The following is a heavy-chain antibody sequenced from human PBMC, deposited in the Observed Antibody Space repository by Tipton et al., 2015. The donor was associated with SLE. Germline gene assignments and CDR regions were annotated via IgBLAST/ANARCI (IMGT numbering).Heavy chain of an antibody. V-gene: IGHV4-59*12. CDR2: ISYSGST. Sequence: TLSLTCSVSDDSIRDYYFSWIRQPPGKELEWIGYISYSGSTVYNPSLESRVTISLDTSKNHLSLKLRSVTAADTAVYYCARDLGRYSGSLNNWFDPWGQGTLVTVSS. D-gene: IGHD1-26*01. CDR3: ARDLGRYSGSLNNWFDP. CDR1: DDSIRDYY. J-gene: IGHJ5*02.